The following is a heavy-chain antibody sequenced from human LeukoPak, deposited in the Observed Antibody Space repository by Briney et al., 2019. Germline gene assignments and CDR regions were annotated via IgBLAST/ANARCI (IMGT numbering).Heavy chain of an antibody. Sequence: HPGGSLRLSCAASGFTFSSYGMHWVRQAPGKGLEWVAVISYDGSNKYYADSVKGRFTISRDNSKNTLYLQMNSLRAEDTAVYYCAKDYAILPYGVAGYWGQGTLVTVSS. CDR1: GFTFSSYG. CDR2: ISYDGSNK. J-gene: IGHJ4*02. D-gene: IGHD3-9*01. V-gene: IGHV3-30*18. CDR3: AKDYAILPYGVAGY.